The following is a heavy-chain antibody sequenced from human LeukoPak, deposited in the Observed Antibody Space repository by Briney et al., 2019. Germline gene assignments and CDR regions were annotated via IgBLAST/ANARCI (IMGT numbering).Heavy chain of an antibody. J-gene: IGHJ4*02. CDR1: GGSISSGGYY. CDR3: ARGARGLYQLPERAFDY. D-gene: IGHD2-2*01. V-gene: IGHV4-31*03. Sequence: SQTLSLTCTVSGGSISSGGYYWSWIRQHPGKGLEWIGYIYYSGSTYYNPSLKSRVTISVDTSKNQFSLKLSSVTAADTAVYYCARGARGLYQLPERAFDYWGQGTLVTVSS. CDR2: IYYSGST.